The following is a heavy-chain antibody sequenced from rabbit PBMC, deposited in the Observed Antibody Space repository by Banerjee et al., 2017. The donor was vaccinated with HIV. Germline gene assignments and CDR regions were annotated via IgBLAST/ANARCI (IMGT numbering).Heavy chain of an antibody. Sequence: QSLEESGGDLVKPGASLTLTCKASGIDFSSGYYMCWVRQAPGKGLELIGCIYTGSSGSTYCASWAKGRFTISKPSSTTVTLQMTSLTAADTATYFCARGANSLDWGDVYFELWGQGTLVTVS. CDR2: IYTGSSGST. V-gene: IGHV1S40*01. CDR1: GIDFSSGYY. CDR3: ARGANSLDWGDVYFEL. J-gene: IGHJ4*01. D-gene: IGHD4-1*01.